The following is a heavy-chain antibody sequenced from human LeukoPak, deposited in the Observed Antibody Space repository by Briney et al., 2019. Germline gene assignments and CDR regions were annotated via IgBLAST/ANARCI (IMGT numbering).Heavy chain of an antibody. D-gene: IGHD3-16*01. V-gene: IGHV1-69*13. CDR2: IIPIFGTA. Sequence: ASVKVSCKASGGTFSSYAISWVRQAPGQGLEWMGGIIPIFGTANYAQKFQGRVTITADESTSTAYMELSSLRSEDTAVYYCARGAPLRVHDAFDIWGQGTMVTVSS. CDR3: ARGAPLRVHDAFDI. CDR1: GGTFSSYA. J-gene: IGHJ3*02.